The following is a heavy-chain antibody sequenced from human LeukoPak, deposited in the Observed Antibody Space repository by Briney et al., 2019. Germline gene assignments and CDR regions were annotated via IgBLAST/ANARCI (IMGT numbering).Heavy chain of an antibody. CDR3: ARELTTVTTLYYYYGMDV. CDR2: IIPILGIA. V-gene: IGHV1-69*04. CDR1: GGTFSSYA. Sequence: SVKVSCKASGGTFSSYAISWVRQAPGQGLGWMGRIIPILGIANYAQKFQGRVTITADKSTSTAYMELSSLRSEDTAVYYCARELTTVTTLYYYYGMDVWGQGTTVTVSS. J-gene: IGHJ6*02. D-gene: IGHD4-17*01.